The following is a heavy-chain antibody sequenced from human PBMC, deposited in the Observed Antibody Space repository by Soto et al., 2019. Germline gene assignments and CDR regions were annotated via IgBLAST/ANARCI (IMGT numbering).Heavy chain of an antibody. Sequence: GGSLRLSCATSGFTFSSYSMHWFRQTPGKGLEWVAVTSSNEDTKYYADSVKGRFTISRDNSKNTLYLQMNSLRPDDTGVYYCAREVVTTQWYCDTWGQGMIVTVSP. D-gene: IGHD1-1*01. CDR2: TSSNEDTK. CDR3: AREVVTTQWYCDT. J-gene: IGHJ4*02. V-gene: IGHV3-30-3*01. CDR1: GFTFSSYS.